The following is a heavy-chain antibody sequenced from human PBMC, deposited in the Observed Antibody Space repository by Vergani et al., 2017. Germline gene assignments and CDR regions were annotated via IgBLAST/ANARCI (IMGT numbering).Heavy chain of an antibody. Sequence: QVQLVQSGAEVKKPGSSVKVSCKASGGPFKNSAFSWVRQVPGQGLEWMGRIITFFGTTDYAQKFQGRFTIIADEFTKTVDMQLSNLRSEDTAVYYCATLRVYCSSTSCYTLFDYWGQGTLVTVSS. CDR1: GGPFKNSA. V-gene: IGHV1-69*13. J-gene: IGHJ4*02. D-gene: IGHD2-2*02. CDR2: IITFFGTT. CDR3: ATLRVYCSSTSCYTLFDY.